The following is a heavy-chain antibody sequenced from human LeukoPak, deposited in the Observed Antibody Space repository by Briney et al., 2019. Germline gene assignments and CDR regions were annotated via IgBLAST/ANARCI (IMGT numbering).Heavy chain of an antibody. J-gene: IGHJ6*03. D-gene: IGHD6-6*01. CDR1: GFTFSSYG. CDR3: VKASSSSTRARPGYYYYMDV. CDR2: IRYDGSNK. V-gene: IGHV3-30*02. Sequence: GGSLRLSCAASGFTFSSYGMHWVRQAPGKGLEWVAFIRYDGSNKYYADSVKGRFTISRDNSKNTLHLQMNSLRAEDTAVYYCVKASSSSTRARPGYYYYMDVWGKGTTVTVSS.